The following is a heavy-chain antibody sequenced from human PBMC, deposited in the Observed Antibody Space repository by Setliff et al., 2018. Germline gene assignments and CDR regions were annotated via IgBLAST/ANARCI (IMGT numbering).Heavy chain of an antibody. D-gene: IGHD3-3*01. CDR2: INPNSGGT. J-gene: IGHJ6*03. CDR1: GYTFTGYY. CDR3: ARGPSFWSGDYMDV. V-gene: IGHV1-2*04. Sequence: GASVKVSCKASGYTFTGYYMHWVRQAPGQGLEWMGWINPNSGGTNYAQKFQGWVTMTRDTSISTAYMELRSLRSDDTAVYYCARGPSFWSGDYMDVWGKGTTVTVSS.